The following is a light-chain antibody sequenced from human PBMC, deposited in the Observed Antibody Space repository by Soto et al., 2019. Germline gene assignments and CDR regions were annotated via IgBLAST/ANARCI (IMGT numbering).Light chain of an antibody. V-gene: IGLV2-14*01. CDR2: EVS. J-gene: IGLJ1*01. CDR3: SSYTSSSTRV. Sequence: QSALTQPASVCGSPGQSITISCTRTSSDVGGYNYVSWYQQHPGKAPKLMIYEVSNRPSGVSNRFSGSKSGNTASLTISGLQAEDEADYYCSSYTSSSTRVFGTGTKLTV. CDR1: SSDVGGYNY.